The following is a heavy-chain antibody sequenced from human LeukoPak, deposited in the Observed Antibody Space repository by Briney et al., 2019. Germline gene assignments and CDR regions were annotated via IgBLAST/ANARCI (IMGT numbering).Heavy chain of an antibody. J-gene: IGHJ4*02. D-gene: IGHD5-12*01. Sequence: EGSLRLSCAASGFTFNSYAMTWVRQAPGMGLEWVAIISGSGGTTYYADSVKGRFTISRDNSKNTLYLQMSSLRAEDTAVYYCARDRGYTQDYWGQGTLVTVSS. CDR3: ARDRGYTQDY. V-gene: IGHV3-23*01. CDR1: GFTFNSYA. CDR2: ISGSGGTT.